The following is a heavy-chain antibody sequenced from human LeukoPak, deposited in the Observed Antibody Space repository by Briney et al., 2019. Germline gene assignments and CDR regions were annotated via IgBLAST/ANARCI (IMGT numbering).Heavy chain of an antibody. CDR3: ARGPNRYSSGWYYFDN. CDR2: IYYSGST. D-gene: IGHD6-19*01. CDR1: GGSISNCY. V-gene: IGHV4-59*01. J-gene: IGHJ4*02. Sequence: PSETLSLTCTVSGGSISNCYWSWIRQPPGKGLEWIGYIYYSGSTNYNPSLKSRVTISVDTSKNQFFLKLNSVTAADAAVYYCARGPNRYSSGWYYFDNWGQGTLVTVSS.